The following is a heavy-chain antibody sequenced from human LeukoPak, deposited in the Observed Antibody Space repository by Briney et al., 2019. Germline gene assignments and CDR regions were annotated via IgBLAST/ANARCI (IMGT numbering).Heavy chain of an antibody. V-gene: IGHV3-23*01. CDR2: ISGSGGSA. CDR1: GFTFSSYA. J-gene: IGHJ4*02. CDR3: AKDLRGSNYLGGEFDY. D-gene: IGHD4-11*01. Sequence: SGGSLRLSCAASGFTFSSYAMSWVRQAPGKGLEWVSAISGSGGSAYYADSVKGRFTISRDNSKNTLYLQMSSLRAEDTAVYYCAKDLRGSNYLGGEFDYWGQGTLVTVSS.